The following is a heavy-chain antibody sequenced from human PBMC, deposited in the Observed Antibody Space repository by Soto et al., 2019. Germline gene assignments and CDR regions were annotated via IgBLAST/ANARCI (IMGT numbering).Heavy chain of an antibody. CDR2: ISSNSDTI. CDR3: AKDMKWGGMTTIHYFDS. CDR1: GFTADDYA. D-gene: IGHD4-17*01. Sequence: EVQLVESGGGLVQPGRSLRLSCVASGFTADDYAMHWVRQAPGKGLEWVSGISSNSDTIDYADSVKGRFTISRDNAKNSLFLQMNSLRPEDTALYYCAKDMKWGGMTTIHYFDSWGQGTLGTVSS. V-gene: IGHV3-9*02. J-gene: IGHJ4*02.